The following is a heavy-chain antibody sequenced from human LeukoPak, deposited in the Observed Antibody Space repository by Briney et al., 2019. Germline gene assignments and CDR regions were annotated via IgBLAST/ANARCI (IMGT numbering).Heavy chain of an antibody. J-gene: IGHJ4*02. CDR1: GFTINNYW. V-gene: IGHV3-7*01. D-gene: IGHD4-23*01. CDR2: IRPDGIGA. CDR3: LRALVSGNSAFGY. Sequence: GGSLRLSCSASGFTINNYWMIWVRQSPGKGLQWVANIRPDGIGAEYIESLRVRITVSRDNAKNSVHLQMSSLRAECTGACDCLRALVSGNSAFGYWGEGTLVTVSS.